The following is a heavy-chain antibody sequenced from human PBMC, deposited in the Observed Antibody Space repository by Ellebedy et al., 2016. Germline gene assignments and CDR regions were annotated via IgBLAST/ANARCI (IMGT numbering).Heavy chain of an antibody. CDR3: ARDLIEGWAGPENYYGMDV. D-gene: IGHD3-16*02. CDR1: GFSLSTSGMR. J-gene: IGHJ6*02. Sequence: SGPTLVKPTQTLTLTCTFSGFSLSTSGMRVSWIRQPPGKALEWLARIDWDDDKFYSTSLKTRLTISKDTSKNQVVLTMTNMDPVDTATYYCARDLIEGWAGPENYYGMDVWGQGTTVTVSS. V-gene: IGHV2-70*04. CDR2: IDWDDDK.